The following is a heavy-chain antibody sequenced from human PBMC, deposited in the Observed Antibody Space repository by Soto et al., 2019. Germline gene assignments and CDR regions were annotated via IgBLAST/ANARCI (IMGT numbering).Heavy chain of an antibody. CDR1: GYTFTAYG. V-gene: IGHV1-18*01. CDR3: ARELNTESSAYYAFAF. CDR2: VSTNDDRT. D-gene: IGHD3-22*01. Sequence: QVQMVQSGPEVKMPGASVKVSCRTSGYTFTAYGLAWLRQAPGQRPEGTGWVSTNDDRTNYAGKFQGRVTMTTDRSTTTTSIELRSLGTDDTAVYYCARELNTESSAYYAFAFWGQGTLVTVSS. J-gene: IGHJ4*02.